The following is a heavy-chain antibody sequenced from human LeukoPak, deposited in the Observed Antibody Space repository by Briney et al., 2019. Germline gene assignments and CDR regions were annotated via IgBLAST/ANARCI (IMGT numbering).Heavy chain of an antibody. CDR2: INHSGST. CDR1: GGSFSGYY. Sequence: PSDTLSLTRAVYGGSFSGYYWRWIRHPPGKGREWIGEINHSGSTNYNPSPKSRVTISVDTFNTQFSLKLSSVTAADTAVYYCLAAAGTVVQDYWGQGTLVTVSS. V-gene: IGHV4-34*01. D-gene: IGHD6-13*01. CDR3: LAAAGTVVQDY. J-gene: IGHJ4*02.